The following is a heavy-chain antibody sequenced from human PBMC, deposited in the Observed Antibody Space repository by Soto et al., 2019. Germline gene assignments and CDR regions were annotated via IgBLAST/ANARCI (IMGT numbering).Heavy chain of an antibody. Sequence: QVQLQESGPGLVKPSETLSLTCTVSGGSISSDYWSWIRQPPGKGLEWIGHIFYSGSTNYNPSLKSRVTNSVDTSKNQFSLKLSSVTAADTAVYYCAKSTPNYYYYYGMDVWGQGTTVTVSS. V-gene: IGHV4-59*01. CDR1: GGSISSDY. CDR3: AKSTPNYYYYYGMDV. CDR2: IFYSGST. J-gene: IGHJ6*02.